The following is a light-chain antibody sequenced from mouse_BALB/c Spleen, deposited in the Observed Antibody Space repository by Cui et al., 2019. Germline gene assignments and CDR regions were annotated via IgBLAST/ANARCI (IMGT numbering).Light chain of an antibody. CDR2: KVS. CDR3: FQGLHVPT. CDR1: QSIVHSNGNTY. J-gene: IGKJ2*01. Sequence: DVLMTQTPLSLPVSLGDQASISCRSSQSIVHSNGNTYLEWYLQKPGQSPKVHVYKVSNRFSGVPDQVRGSGSGADFTLKNRRVGAEGQGVYYCFQGLHVPTFRGGTKLEIK. V-gene: IGKV1-117*01.